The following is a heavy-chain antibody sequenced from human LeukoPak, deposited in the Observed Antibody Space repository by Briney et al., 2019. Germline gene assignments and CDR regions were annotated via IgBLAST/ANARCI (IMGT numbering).Heavy chain of an antibody. V-gene: IGHV4-34*01. CDR1: GGSFSGYY. D-gene: IGHD1-14*01. Sequence: KPSETLSLTCAVYGGSFSGYYWSWIRQPPGKGLEWIGEINHSGSTNYNPSLKSRVTISVGTSKNQFSLKLSSVTAADTAVYYCARGGKTHWFDPWGQGTLVTVSS. CDR3: ARGGKTHWFDP. CDR2: INHSGST. J-gene: IGHJ5*02.